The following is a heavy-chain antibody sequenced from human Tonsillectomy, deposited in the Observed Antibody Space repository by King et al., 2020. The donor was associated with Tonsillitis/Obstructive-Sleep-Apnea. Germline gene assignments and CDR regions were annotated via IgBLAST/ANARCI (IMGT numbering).Heavy chain of an antibody. D-gene: IGHD3-10*02. CDR3: ARAVVVRVVMWLGYYYYYMDV. CDR1: GFTFSDYY. CDR2: ISSSGSTI. Sequence: VQLVESGGGLVKPGGSLRLSCAASGFTFSDYYMSWIRQAPGKGLEWVSYISSSGSTIYYADSVKGRFTISRDNAKNSLYLQRNSLRAEDTAVYYCARAVVVRVVMWLGYYYYYMDVCGEGTTLTVSS. V-gene: IGHV3-11*01. J-gene: IGHJ6*03.